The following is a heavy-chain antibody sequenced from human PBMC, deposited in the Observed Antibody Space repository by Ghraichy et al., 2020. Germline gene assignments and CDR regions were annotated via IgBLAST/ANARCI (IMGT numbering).Heavy chain of an antibody. CDR1: GFTFSSYS. CDR2: ISSSSSTI. J-gene: IGHJ6*02. V-gene: IGHV3-48*02. D-gene: IGHD3-10*01. Sequence: GGSLRLSCAASGFTFSSYSMNWVRQAPGKGLEWVSYISSSSSTIYYADSVKGRFTISRDNAKNSLYLQMNSLRDEDTAVYYCARDRYHYDSGSWSYYYGLGVWGQGTPVTVSS. CDR3: ARDRYHYDSGSWSYYYGLGV.